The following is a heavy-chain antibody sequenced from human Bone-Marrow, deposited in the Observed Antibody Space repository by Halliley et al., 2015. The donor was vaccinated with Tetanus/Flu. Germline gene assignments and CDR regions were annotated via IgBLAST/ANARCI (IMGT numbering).Heavy chain of an antibody. J-gene: IGHJ4*02. Sequence: EWIGDIFDGEIETTNYTPSLSSRAKISLDRSKNQLSLKWDSVTAADTAIYYCAKDGVRRLLGTWGQGTLVTVS. D-gene: IGHD2-8*01. CDR3: AKDGVRRLLGT. V-gene: IGHV4-4*02. CDR2: IFDGEIETT.